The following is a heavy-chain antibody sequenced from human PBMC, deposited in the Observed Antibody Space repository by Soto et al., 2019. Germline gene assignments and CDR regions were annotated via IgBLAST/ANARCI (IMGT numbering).Heavy chain of an antibody. Sequence: QVQLQESGPGLVTPSQTLPLTCTIPVGPISSVGNYWSWSGQPQGKVLECIGYTHYSGSTYYNQSLKSRVTISVDTSKNQFSLKLSSVTAADTAVYYCARAHDSSGQSIDYWGQGTLVTVSS. CDR3: ARAHDSSGQSIDY. J-gene: IGHJ4*02. CDR1: VGPISSVGNY. CDR2: THYSGST. V-gene: IGHV4-30-4*01. D-gene: IGHD3-22*01.